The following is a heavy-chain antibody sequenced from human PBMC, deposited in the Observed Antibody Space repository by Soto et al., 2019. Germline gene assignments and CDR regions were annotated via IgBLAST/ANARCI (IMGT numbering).Heavy chain of an antibody. V-gene: IGHV4-30-2*01. CDR2: IYHSGST. Sequence: SETLSLTCAVSGGSISSGGYSWSWIRQPPGKGLEWIGYIYHSGSTYYNPSLKSRVTISVDRSKNQFSLKLSSVTAADTAVYYCARDLWRYCSGGSCPENYYYYYGMDVWGQGTTVTVSS. CDR3: ARDLWRYCSGGSCPENYYYYYGMDV. D-gene: IGHD2-15*01. J-gene: IGHJ6*02. CDR1: GGSISSGGYS.